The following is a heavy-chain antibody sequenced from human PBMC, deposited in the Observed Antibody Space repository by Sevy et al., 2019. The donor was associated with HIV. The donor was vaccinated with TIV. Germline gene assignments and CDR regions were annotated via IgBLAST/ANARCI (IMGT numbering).Heavy chain of an antibody. J-gene: IGHJ3*02. CDR3: ARPPRGDTISSFDI. V-gene: IGHV4-39*01. CDR2: LSYSGGT. D-gene: IGHD3-10*01. Sequence: SETLSLTCTVSGGSITSSSYYWSWIRQPAGKGLEWIGSLSYSGGTYYNPSLRSRVTISGDTSRTQFSLRLSSVTAADTAVYYCARPPRGDTISSFDIWGQGTMVTVSS. CDR1: GGSITSSSYY.